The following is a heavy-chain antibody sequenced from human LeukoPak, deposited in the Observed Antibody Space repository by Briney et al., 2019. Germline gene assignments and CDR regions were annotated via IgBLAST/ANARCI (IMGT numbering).Heavy chain of an antibody. Sequence: SSETLSLTCTVSGGSISSYYWSWIRQLPGKGLEGIGYIYYSGSTNYNPPLKSRVTISVDTSKNQFSLKLSSVTAADTAVYYCARVGYSGYDYRGYFDYWGQGTLVTVSS. CDR3: ARVGYSGYDYRGYFDY. CDR1: GGSISSYY. J-gene: IGHJ4*02. CDR2: IYYSGST. V-gene: IGHV4-59*12. D-gene: IGHD5-12*01.